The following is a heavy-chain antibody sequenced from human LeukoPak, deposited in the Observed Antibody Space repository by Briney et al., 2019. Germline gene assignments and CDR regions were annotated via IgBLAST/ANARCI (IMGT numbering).Heavy chain of an antibody. CDR2: IYYTGST. V-gene: IGHV4-59*08. D-gene: IGHD3-22*01. Sequence: PSETLSLTCSVSGGSITSYYWSWIRQPPGKGLEWIGYIYYTGSTKSNPSLKSRVTISLDMSERQFSLKLSSVTAADTAIYYCAAPYFYDGIRYFDYWGLGTLVTVSS. CDR1: GGSITSYY. J-gene: IGHJ4*02. CDR3: AAPYFYDGIRYFDY.